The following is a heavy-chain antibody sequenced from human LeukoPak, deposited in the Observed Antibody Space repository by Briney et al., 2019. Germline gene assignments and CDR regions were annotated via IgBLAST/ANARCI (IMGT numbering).Heavy chain of an antibody. J-gene: IGHJ3*02. CDR3: ARDRSVAAAGAFDI. D-gene: IGHD6-13*01. CDR2: IYSGGST. Sequence: PGGSLRLSCAASGFTFSSYSMNWVRQAPRKGLEWVSVIYSGGSTYYADSVKGRFTISRDNSKNTLYLHMNSLRAEDTAVYYCARDRSVAAAGAFDIWGQGTMVTVSS. V-gene: IGHV3-66*01. CDR1: GFTFSSYS.